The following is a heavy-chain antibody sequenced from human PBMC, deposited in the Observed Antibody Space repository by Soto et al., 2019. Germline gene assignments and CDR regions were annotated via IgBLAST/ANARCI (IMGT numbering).Heavy chain of an antibody. CDR3: ARDLRPYWYELRDYNYGMDV. Sequence: GGSLRLSCAASGFTFSSYWMHWVRQAPGKGLVWVSRVNSDGSSTTYADSVKGRFTISRDNVKNTLYLRMNSLRAEDTAVYYCARDLRPYWYELRDYNYGMDVWGQGNTVTVSS. CDR1: GFTFSSYW. J-gene: IGHJ6*02. V-gene: IGHV3-74*01. D-gene: IGHD1-1*01. CDR2: VNSDGSST.